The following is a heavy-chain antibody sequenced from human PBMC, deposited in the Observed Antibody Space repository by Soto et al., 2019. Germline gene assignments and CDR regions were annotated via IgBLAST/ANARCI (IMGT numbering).Heavy chain of an antibody. CDR3: AKGLANYYGSGSYYNLYYYYGMDV. CDR1: GFTFSSYA. V-gene: IGHV3-23*01. Sequence: GGSLRLSCAASGFTFSSYAMSWVRQAPGKGLEWVSAISGSGGSTYYADSVKGRFTISRDNSKNTLYLQMNSPRAEDTAVYYCAKGLANYYGSGSYYNLYYYYGMDVWGQGTTVTVSS. CDR2: ISGSGGST. D-gene: IGHD3-10*01. J-gene: IGHJ6*02.